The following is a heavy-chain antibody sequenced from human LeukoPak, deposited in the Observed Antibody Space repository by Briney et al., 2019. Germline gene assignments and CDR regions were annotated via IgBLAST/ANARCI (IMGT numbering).Heavy chain of an antibody. D-gene: IGHD2-2*01. CDR3: ARRGVAMRY. CDR1: GFTLRNYE. Sequence: GGSLRLSCAASGFTLRNYELNWVRQAPGKGLEWVSYISGDGYTKYYADSVQGRFTISRDNAKNSMDLQLNSLTDDDTAVYYCARRGVAMRYWGQGTLVTVSS. J-gene: IGHJ4*02. CDR2: ISGDGYTK. V-gene: IGHV3-48*03.